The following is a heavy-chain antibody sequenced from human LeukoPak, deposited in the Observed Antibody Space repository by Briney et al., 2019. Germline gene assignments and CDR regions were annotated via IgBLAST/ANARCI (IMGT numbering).Heavy chain of an antibody. V-gene: IGHV3-48*04. Sequence: PGGSLRLSCAASGFTFSSYNMNWVRQAPGKGLEWVSYISSSSSTIYYADSVKGRFTISRDNAKNSLYLQMNSLRAEDTAVYYCARDLWGAVADGLDAFDIWGQGTMVTVSS. CDR1: GFTFSSYN. J-gene: IGHJ3*02. CDR3: ARDLWGAVADGLDAFDI. CDR2: ISSSSSTI. D-gene: IGHD3-16*01.